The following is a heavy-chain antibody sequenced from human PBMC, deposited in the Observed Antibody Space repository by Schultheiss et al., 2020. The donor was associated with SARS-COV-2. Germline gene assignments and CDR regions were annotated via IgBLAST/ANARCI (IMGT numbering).Heavy chain of an antibody. Sequence: GGSLRLSCAASGFTFSSYSMNWVRQAPGKGLEWVSVIYSGGSTYYADSVKGRFTISRDNSKNTLYLQMNSLRAEDTAVYYCAKGRAYQDAFDIWGQGTMVTVSS. CDR3: AKGRAYQDAFDI. CDR2: IYSGGST. J-gene: IGHJ3*02. CDR1: GFTFSSYS. V-gene: IGHV3-53*01.